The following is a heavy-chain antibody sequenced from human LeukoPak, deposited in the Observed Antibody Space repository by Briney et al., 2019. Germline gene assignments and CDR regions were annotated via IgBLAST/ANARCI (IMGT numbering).Heavy chain of an antibody. Sequence: GVLRLSCTASGVTFGDYAMSWVRQAPGKGLEWVGFIRRKAYGGTTEYAASVKGRFTISSDDSKSISYMQMNSLKTEDTYVYYCTRGVVVWKDAFDIWGQGTMVTVSS. D-gene: IGHD2-15*01. CDR3: TRGVVVWKDAFDI. CDR1: GVTFGDYA. J-gene: IGHJ3*02. CDR2: IRRKAYGGTT. V-gene: IGHV3-49*04.